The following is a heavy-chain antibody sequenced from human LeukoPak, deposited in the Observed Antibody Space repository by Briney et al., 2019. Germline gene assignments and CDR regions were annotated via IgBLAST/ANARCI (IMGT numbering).Heavy chain of an antibody. V-gene: IGHV4-59*08. D-gene: IGHD3-22*01. CDR2: IYYSGST. CDR3: ARLVRRRYFDY. CDR1: GGSISSYY. Sequence: SETLSLTCTVSGGSISSYYWSWIRQPPGKGLEWIGYIYYSGSTNYNPSLKSQVTISVDTSKNQFSLKLSSVTAADTAVYYCARLVRRRYFDYWGQGTLVTVSS. J-gene: IGHJ4*02.